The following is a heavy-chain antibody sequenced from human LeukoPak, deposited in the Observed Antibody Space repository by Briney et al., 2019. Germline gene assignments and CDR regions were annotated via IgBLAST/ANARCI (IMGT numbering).Heavy chain of an antibody. Sequence: SETLSLTCAVSGGSISSSNWWSWVRQPPGKGLEWIGGIYHTGSTNYNPSLQSRVTISVDTSKNPFSLKLSSVTAADTAMYYCARVRRYTGYDLGDFDYWGQGTLVTVSS. CDR2: IYHTGST. CDR1: GGSISSSNW. J-gene: IGHJ4*02. V-gene: IGHV4-4*02. D-gene: IGHD5-12*01. CDR3: ARVRRYTGYDLGDFDY.